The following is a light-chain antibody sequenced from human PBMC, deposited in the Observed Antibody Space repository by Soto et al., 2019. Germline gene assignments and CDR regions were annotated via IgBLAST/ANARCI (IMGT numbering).Light chain of an antibody. Sequence: QSVLTQPASVSGSPGQSITISCTGTSSNVGSYKLVSWYQQHPGKAPKLMIFEVNKRPSGVSNRFSGSKSGNTASLTISGLQAEDEADYYCTSYRSTSTRYVFGTGTKVTV. V-gene: IGLV2-14*02. CDR1: SSNVGSYKL. CDR2: EVN. J-gene: IGLJ1*01. CDR3: TSYRSTSTRYV.